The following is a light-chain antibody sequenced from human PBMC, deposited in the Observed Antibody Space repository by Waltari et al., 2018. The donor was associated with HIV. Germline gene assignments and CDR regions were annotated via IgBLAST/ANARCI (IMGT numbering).Light chain of an antibody. CDR1: SGNIASYI. CDR2: EDK. J-gene: IGLJ2*01. Sequence: NFMLTQPHSLSESPGKTVTISCTRSSGNIASYIVQWYQQRPGSSPTTVIYEDKRRPSGVPERFSGSIDTSSNSASLTISGLETEDEADYYCQSYYLNNVVFGGGTKLTVL. CDR3: QSYYLNNVV. V-gene: IGLV6-57*01.